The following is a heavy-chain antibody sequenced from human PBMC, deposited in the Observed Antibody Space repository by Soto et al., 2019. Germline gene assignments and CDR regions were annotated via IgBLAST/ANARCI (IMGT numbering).Heavy chain of an antibody. CDR1: GDSVSSNSAV. J-gene: IGHJ4*02. CDR2: TYFRSKWFS. CDR3: GRGSMAGWVDY. V-gene: IGHV6-1*01. D-gene: IGHD6-19*01. Sequence: SQTLSLTCAISGDSVSSNSAVWNWIRQSPSRGLGWLGRTYFRSKWFSDYAVSVKSRITINPDTSKNQFSLQLNSVTPEDTAVYYCGRGSMAGWVDYWGQGALVTVSS.